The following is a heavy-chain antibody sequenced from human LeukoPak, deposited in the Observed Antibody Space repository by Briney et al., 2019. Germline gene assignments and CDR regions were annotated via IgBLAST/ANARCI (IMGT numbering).Heavy chain of an antibody. Sequence: GASVKVSCKASGYTFTGYYMHWVRQAPGQGLEWMGWINPNSGGTNYAQRFQGRVTMTRDTSISTAYMELSRLRSDDTAVYYCARALPYSSSIDYWGQGTLVTVSS. V-gene: IGHV1-2*02. CDR1: GYTFTGYY. J-gene: IGHJ4*02. CDR2: INPNSGGT. CDR3: ARALPYSSSIDY. D-gene: IGHD6-13*01.